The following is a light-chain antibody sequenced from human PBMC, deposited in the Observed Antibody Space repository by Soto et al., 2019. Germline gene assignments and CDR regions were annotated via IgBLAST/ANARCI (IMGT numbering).Light chain of an antibody. CDR3: QSYDSGVRGWV. V-gene: IGLV1-40*01. CDR1: SSNIGANYD. Sequence: QSVLTQPPSVSGAPGQRVTISCTGSSSNIGANYDVHWYQHLPGNAPKLLVYGDNNRPSGVPDRFSGSKSATSASLAIAGLQPEDETYYYCQSYDSGVRGWVFGGGTKVTV. CDR2: GDN. J-gene: IGLJ3*02.